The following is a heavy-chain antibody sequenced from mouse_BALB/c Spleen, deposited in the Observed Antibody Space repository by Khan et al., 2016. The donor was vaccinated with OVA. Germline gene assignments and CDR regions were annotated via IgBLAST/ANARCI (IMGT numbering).Heavy chain of an antibody. Sequence: QIQLVQSGPELKKPGETVKISCKASGYTFRNYGMNWVKQAPGKGLKWMGWINTYTGEPTYADDFKGRFAFSLETSASTAYLQITNLKNEDTATXFCTRKDYGRYFDYWGQGTTLTVSA. CDR1: GYTFRNYG. V-gene: IGHV9-3-1*01. D-gene: IGHD1-1*02. J-gene: IGHJ2*01. CDR2: INTYTGEP. CDR3: TRKDYGRYFDY.